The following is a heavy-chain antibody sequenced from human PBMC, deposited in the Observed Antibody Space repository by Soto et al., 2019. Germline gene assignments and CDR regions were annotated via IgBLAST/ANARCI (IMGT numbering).Heavy chain of an antibody. CDR2: IIPIFGTA. CDR3: AKDGSGSYGQGVVVAFDY. D-gene: IGHD1-26*01. Sequence: ASVKVSCKASGGTFSSYAISWVRQAPGQGLEWMGGIIPIFGTANYAQKFQGRVTITADESTSTAYMELSSLRSEDTAVYYCAKDGSGSYGQGVVVAFDYWGQGTLVTVSS. J-gene: IGHJ4*02. V-gene: IGHV1-69*13. CDR1: GGTFSSYA.